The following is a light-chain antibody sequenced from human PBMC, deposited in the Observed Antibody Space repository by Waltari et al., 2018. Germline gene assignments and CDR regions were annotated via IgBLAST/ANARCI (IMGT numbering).Light chain of an antibody. CDR3: QKYGTLPAT. V-gene: IGKV3-20*01. Sequence: EIVLTQSPGTLSLSPGERATLSCRASQSVSRWLAWYQQKPGQPPRLLIYGASSRANGIPDRFSGSWSGTDFSLTISRLEPEDSAVYYCQKYGTLPATFGQGTKVEVK. CDR2: GAS. J-gene: IGKJ1*01. CDR1: QSVSRW.